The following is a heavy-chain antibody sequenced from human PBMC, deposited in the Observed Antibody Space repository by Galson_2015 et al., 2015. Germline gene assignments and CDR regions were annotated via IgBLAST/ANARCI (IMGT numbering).Heavy chain of an antibody. Sequence: QSGAEVTKPGESLQISCKGSGYSFTNYWIGWVRQMPGKGLEWMGIIYPSDSDTKYSPSFQGQVTISADKSISTAYLQWSSLKASDTAMYYCARRGNVAATLAYWGQGTLVTVSS. V-gene: IGHV5-51*01. CDR1: GYSFTNYW. CDR2: IYPSDSDT. J-gene: IGHJ4*02. CDR3: ARRGNVAATLAY. D-gene: IGHD2-15*01.